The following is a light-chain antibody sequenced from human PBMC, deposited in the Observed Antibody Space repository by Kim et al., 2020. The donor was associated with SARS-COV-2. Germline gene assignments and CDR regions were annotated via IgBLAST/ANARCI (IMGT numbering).Light chain of an antibody. CDR2: EDD. CDR3: QSYNRDNVL. V-gene: IGLV6-57*04. J-gene: IGLJ2*01. Sequence: NFMLTKPHSVSESPGKTVTISCTRSSGSIDDNYVQWYQQRPGGVPTTVIYEDDQRPSGVSDRFSGSIDNSSNSASLTISGLRTEDEADYYCQSYNRDNVLFGGGTQLTVL. CDR1: SGSIDDNY.